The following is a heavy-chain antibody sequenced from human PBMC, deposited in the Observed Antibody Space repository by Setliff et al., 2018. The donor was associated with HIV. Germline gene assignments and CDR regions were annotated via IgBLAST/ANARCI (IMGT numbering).Heavy chain of an antibody. CDR3: ATSPIAVPPYYFES. J-gene: IGHJ4*02. D-gene: IGHD6-19*01. CDR2: INPNSGGT. Sequence: ASVKVSCKTSGYTFTDYFLHWVRQAPGQGLEWMGWINPNSGGTNLAQKFQGRVTLTRDTSINAVYLEVSRLGSDDRALYYCATSPIAVPPYYFESWGQGTLVTVSS. V-gene: IGHV1-2*02. CDR1: GYTFTDYF.